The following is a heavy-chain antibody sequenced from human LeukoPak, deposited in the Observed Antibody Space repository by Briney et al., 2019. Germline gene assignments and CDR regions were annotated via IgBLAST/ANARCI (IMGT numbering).Heavy chain of an antibody. Sequence: SETLSLTCTVSGGSISRYYWSWIRQPPGKGLEWIGYIYYRGGTNYNPSLKSRVTMSLDTSKNQISLMLSSVTAADTAVYYCARESGDSSGYDAFDVWGRGTKVTVSS. J-gene: IGHJ3*01. CDR3: ARESGDSSGYDAFDV. CDR2: IYYRGGT. V-gene: IGHV4-59*01. D-gene: IGHD3-22*01. CDR1: GGSISRYY.